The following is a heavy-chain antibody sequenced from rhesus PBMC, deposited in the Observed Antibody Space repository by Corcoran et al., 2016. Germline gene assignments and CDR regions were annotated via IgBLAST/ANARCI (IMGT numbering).Heavy chain of an antibody. V-gene: IGHV1-111*02. CDR3: ATSWGDYNLPV. CDR2: VDPEDGEV. CDR1: GYTFTDYY. D-gene: IGHD3-34*01. Sequence: EVQLVQSGAEVKKPGASVKISCKASGYTFTDYYLHWVRQAPGKGLEWMGRVDPEDGEVIHTQKFQDRVTITADTSTDTAYMELSSLRSEDTAVYYCATSWGDYNLPVWGPGVLVTVSS. J-gene: IGHJ5-1*01.